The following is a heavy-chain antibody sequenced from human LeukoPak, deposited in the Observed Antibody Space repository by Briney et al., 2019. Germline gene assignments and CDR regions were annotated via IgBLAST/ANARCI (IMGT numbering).Heavy chain of an antibody. Sequence: ASVKVSCKASGYTFTSYYMHWVRQAPGQGLEWMGIINPSGGSTSYAQKFQGRVTMTTDTSTSTAYMELRSLRSDDTAVYYCARGGELLIDYWGQGTLVTVSS. D-gene: IGHD1-26*01. J-gene: IGHJ4*02. CDR3: ARGGELLIDY. CDR1: GYTFTSYY. CDR2: INPSGGST. V-gene: IGHV1-46*01.